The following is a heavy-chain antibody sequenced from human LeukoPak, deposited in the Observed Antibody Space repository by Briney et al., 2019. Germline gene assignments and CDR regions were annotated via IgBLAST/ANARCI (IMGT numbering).Heavy chain of an antibody. CDR3: AELGITMIGGV. Sequence: GGSLRLSCAASGFTFSSYEVNWVRQAPGKGLEWVSYISSSGSSIYYADSVKGRFTISRDNAKNSLYLQMNSLRAEDTAVYYCAELGITMIGGVWGKGTTVTISS. CDR1: GFTFSSYE. V-gene: IGHV3-48*03. CDR2: ISSSGSSI. J-gene: IGHJ6*04. D-gene: IGHD3-10*02.